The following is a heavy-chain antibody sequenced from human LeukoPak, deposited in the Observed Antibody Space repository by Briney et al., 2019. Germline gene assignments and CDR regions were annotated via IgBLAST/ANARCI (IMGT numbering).Heavy chain of an antibody. D-gene: IGHD3-10*01. CDR2: IRYYGSNK. J-gene: IGHJ4*02. CDR3: AKDCGMVRGVSSSAPTGAFDY. Sequence: PGRSMRLSCAASGLTFSSYCMHWVRQAPGKGLEWVAFIRYYGSNKNYAGSVKGRFTIPRNKSKNTLYLQLSSLRAEDTAVYYCAKDCGMVRGVSSSAPTGAFDYWGQGTLVTVST. CDR1: GLTFSSYC. V-gene: IGHV3-30*02.